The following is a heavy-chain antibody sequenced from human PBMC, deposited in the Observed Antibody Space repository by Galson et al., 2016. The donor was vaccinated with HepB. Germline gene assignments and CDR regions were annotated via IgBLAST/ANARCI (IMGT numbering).Heavy chain of an antibody. CDR1: GFTFSSYA. D-gene: IGHD3-16*02. CDR3: ARDDDYVWGTYRYTRTVPQYYFDY. Sequence: SLRLSCAASGFTFSSYAMHWVRQAPGKGLEWVAVISFDGSNNFYADSVTGRFTISRDNSKNTLYLQMNSLRAEDTAVYYCARDDDYVWGTYRYTRTVPQYYFDYWGQGTLVTVSS. V-gene: IGHV3-30-3*01. CDR2: ISFDGSNN. J-gene: IGHJ4*02.